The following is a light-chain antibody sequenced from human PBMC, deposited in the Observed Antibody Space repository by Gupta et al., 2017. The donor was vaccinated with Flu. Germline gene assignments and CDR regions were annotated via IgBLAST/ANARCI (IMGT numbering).Light chain of an antibody. V-gene: IGLV1-40*01. CDR3: QSYDSSLSAPV. CDR2: GNS. J-gene: IGLJ3*02. CDR1: CSNIGAGYH. Sequence: VLPQPPPESGATRPSVTISCTGSCSNIGAGYHVHWYQQLPGTAPKLLIYGNSNRPSGVPDRFSGSKSGTSASLAITGLQAEDEADYYCQSYDSSLSAPVFGGGTKLTVL.